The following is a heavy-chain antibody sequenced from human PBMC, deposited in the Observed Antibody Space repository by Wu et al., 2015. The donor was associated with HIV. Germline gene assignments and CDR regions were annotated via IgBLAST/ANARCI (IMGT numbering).Heavy chain of an antibody. D-gene: IGHD6-19*01. CDR2: LIPMYGTA. J-gene: IGHJ3*02. CDR3: ARDRELAVAANEDAFDI. CDR1: GATFKSYA. Sequence: QVHLLQSGAEVKKPGSSVRVSCKASGATFKSYALSWVRQAPGQGLEWMGRLIPMYGTANYAQKFQGRVTITADESTNTAYMAVSSLRSDDTAVYYCARDRELAVAANEDAFDIWGQGTMVTVSS. V-gene: IGHV1-69*13.